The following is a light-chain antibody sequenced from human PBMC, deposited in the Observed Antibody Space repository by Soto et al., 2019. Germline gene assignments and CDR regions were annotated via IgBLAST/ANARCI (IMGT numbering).Light chain of an antibody. CDR2: AAS. V-gene: IGKV1-17*03. CDR1: QGINNY. CDR3: LQHNTSPLT. Sequence: DIQMTQSPSAVSASVGDRVTITCRASQGINNYLAWFQQKPGKAPKRLIYAASTLQTGVPSRFSGCGSGTEFTLTISSLQPEDFATYYCLQHNTSPLTFGGGTKVEIK. J-gene: IGKJ4*01.